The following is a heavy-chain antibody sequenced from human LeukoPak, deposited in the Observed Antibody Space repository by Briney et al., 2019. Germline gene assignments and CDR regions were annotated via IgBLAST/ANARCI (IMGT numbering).Heavy chain of an antibody. CDR1: GGTFSSYA. V-gene: IGHV1-69*06. J-gene: IGHJ4*02. CDR3: ARDSIPTYYYDSSPGDYFDY. D-gene: IGHD3-22*01. Sequence: SVKVSCKASGGTFSSYAISWVRQAPGQGLEWMGGIIPIFGTANYAQKFQGRVTITADKSTSTAYMELSSLRSEDTAVYYCARDSIPTYYYDSSPGDYFDYWGQGTLVTVSS. CDR2: IIPIFGTA.